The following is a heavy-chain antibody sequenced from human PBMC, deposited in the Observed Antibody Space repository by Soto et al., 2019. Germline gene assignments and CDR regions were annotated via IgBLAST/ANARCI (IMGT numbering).Heavy chain of an antibody. D-gene: IGHD3-16*02. V-gene: IGHV1-46*01. Sequence: ASVKVSCKASGYTFTSYYMHWVRQAPGQGLEWMGIINPSGGSTSYAQKFQGRVTITRDTSASTAYMELSSLRSEDTAVYYCARGGLMITFGGVIVLGYFDYLGQGTLVTVSS. CDR2: INPSGGST. J-gene: IGHJ4*02. CDR1: GYTFTSYY. CDR3: ARGGLMITFGGVIVLGYFDY.